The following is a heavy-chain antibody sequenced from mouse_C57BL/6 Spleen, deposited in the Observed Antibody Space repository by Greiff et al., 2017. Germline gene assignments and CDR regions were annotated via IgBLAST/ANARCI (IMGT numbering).Heavy chain of an antibody. V-gene: IGHV5-4*03. D-gene: IGHD3-1*01. CDR3: ASGGLLFAY. CDR1: GFTFSSYA. CDR2: ISDGGSYT. J-gene: IGHJ3*01. Sequence: EVNVVESGGGLVKPGGSLKLSCAASGFTFSSYAMSWVRQTPEKRLEWVAAISDGGSYTYYPDNVKGRFTISRDNAKNNLYLQMSHLKSEDTAMYYCASGGLLFAYWGQGTLVTVSA.